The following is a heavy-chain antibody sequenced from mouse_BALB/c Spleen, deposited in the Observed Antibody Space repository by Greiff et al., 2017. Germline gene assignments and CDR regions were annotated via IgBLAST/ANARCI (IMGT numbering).Heavy chain of an antibody. J-gene: IGHJ4*01. CDR1: GFSLTSYG. CDR3: ARHPYDYYAMDY. Sequence: VQLVESGPDLVAPSQSLSITCTVSGFSLTSYGVHWVRQPPGKGLEWLVVIWSDGSTTYNSALKSRLSISKDNSKCQVFLKMNSLQTDDTAMYYCARHPYDYYAMDYWGQGTSVTVSS. V-gene: IGHV2-6-2*01. D-gene: IGHD6-5*01. CDR2: IWSDGST.